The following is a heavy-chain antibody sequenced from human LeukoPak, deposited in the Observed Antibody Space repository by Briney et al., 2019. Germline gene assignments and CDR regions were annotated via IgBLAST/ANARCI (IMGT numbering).Heavy chain of an antibody. J-gene: IGHJ3*02. Sequence: SETLSLACTVSGGSISSSSYYWGWIRQPPGKGPEWIGSIYYSGSTYYNPSLKSRVTISVDTSKNQFSLKLSSVTAADTAVYYCARITLIVVDHDAFDIWGQGTMVTVSS. CDR1: GGSISSSSYY. CDR2: IYYSGST. CDR3: ARITLIVVDHDAFDI. V-gene: IGHV4-39*07. D-gene: IGHD3-22*01.